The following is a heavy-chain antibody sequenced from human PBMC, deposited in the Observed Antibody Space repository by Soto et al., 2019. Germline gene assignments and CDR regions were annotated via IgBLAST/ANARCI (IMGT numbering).Heavy chain of an antibody. V-gene: IGHV1-3*01. Sequence: QVQLVQSGAEVWKPGASVNISCRASGFSFSDNLINWVRQAPGQSLEWMSLINPDNGNTRYSQTFKGRVTISRHSSASISNVEVSDLTTEDTATYYCAIDTLSVGPRADDAFDVWGQGTMVTVSS. CDR2: INPDNGNT. CDR1: GFSFSDNL. CDR3: AIDTLSVGPRADDAFDV. J-gene: IGHJ3*01.